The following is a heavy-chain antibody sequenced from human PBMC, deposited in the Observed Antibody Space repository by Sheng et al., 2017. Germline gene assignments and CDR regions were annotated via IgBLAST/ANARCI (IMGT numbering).Heavy chain of an antibody. CDR1: GGSISSRSYY. CDR2: MYYSGST. Sequence: QLQLQESGPGLVKPSETLSLTCTVSGGSISSRSYYWGWIRQPPGRGWSGLGGMYYSGSTYYNPSLKSRVTISVDMSNHQFSLKLSSVTAADTAVYYCARALYSGSYYYYMDVWGQGTTVTVSS. V-gene: IGHV4-39*07. CDR3: ARALYSGSYYYYMDV. D-gene: IGHD1-26*01. J-gene: IGHJ6*03.